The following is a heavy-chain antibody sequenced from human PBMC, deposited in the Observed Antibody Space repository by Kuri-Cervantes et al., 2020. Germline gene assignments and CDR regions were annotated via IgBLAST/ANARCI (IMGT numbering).Heavy chain of an antibody. D-gene: IGHD6-13*01. CDR2: FDPEDGET. J-gene: IGHJ4*02. CDR1: GYTLTELS. V-gene: IGHV1-24*01. Sequence: ASVKVSCKVSGYTLTELSMHWVRQAPGKGLEWMGGFDPEDGETIYAQKFQGRVTMTEDTSTDTAYMELSSLRSEDTAVYYCARGRLYSSSWYNTWVYWGQGTLVTVSS. CDR3: ARGRLYSSSWYNTWVY.